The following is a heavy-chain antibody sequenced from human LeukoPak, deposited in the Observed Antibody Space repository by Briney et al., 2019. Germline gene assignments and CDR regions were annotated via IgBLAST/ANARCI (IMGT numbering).Heavy chain of an antibody. V-gene: IGHV4-4*07. CDR2: IYTSGST. D-gene: IGHD6-13*01. CDR1: GGSICSYY. J-gene: IGHJ6*02. CDR3: ARDSAAAGKGYYYYYGMDV. Sequence: PSETLSLTCTVSGGSICSYYWSWIRQPAGKGLEWIGRIYTSGSTNYNPSLKSRVTMSVDTSKNQFSLKLGSVTAADTAVYYCARDSAAAGKGYYYYYGMDVWGQGTTVTVSS.